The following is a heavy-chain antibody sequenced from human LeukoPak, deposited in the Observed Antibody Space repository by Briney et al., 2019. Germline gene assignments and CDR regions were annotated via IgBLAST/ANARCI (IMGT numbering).Heavy chain of an antibody. CDR2: ISFDGNNT. J-gene: IGHJ4*02. Sequence: PGGSLRLSCAASGFTFNSYGMHWVRQAPGKGLEWLAVISFDGNNTYYTDSVRGRFTISRDNSQNTMDLQMNSLRPEDTAIYYCARDVSSSWYYLDYWGQGALVTVSS. CDR1: GFTFNSYG. D-gene: IGHD6-13*01. CDR3: ARDVSSSWYYLDY. V-gene: IGHV3-30*04.